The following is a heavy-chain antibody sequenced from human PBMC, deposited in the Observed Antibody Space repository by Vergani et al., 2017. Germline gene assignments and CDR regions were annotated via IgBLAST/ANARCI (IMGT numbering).Heavy chain of an antibody. V-gene: IGHV3-30*01. J-gene: IGHJ4*02. CDR3: ARVDVITMVRGGYFDY. D-gene: IGHD3-10*01. CDR2: ISYDGSNK. CDR1: GFTFSSYA. Sequence: QVQLVESGGGVVQPGRSLRLSCAASGFTFSSYAMHWVRQAPGKGLEWVAVISYDGSNKYYADSVKGRFTISRDNSKNTLYLQMNSLRAEDTAGYYCARVDVITMVRGGYFDYWGQGTLVTVSS.